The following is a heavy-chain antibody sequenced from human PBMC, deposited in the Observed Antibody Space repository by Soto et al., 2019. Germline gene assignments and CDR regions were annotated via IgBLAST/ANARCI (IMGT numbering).Heavy chain of an antibody. CDR1: GYTFTGYY. CDR3: ARTSRRSPYYFDY. CDR2: INPNSGGT. V-gene: IGHV1-2*04. J-gene: IGHJ4*02. Sequence: QVQLVQSGAEVRKPGASVKVSCKASGYTFTGYYMHWVRQAPGQGLEWMGWINPNSGGTNYAQKFPGWVTMTRDTSISTAYMELSRLRSDDTAVYYCARTSRRSPYYFDYWGQGTLVTVSS.